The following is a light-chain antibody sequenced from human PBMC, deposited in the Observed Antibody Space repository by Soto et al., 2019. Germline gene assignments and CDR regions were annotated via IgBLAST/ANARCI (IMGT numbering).Light chain of an antibody. J-gene: IGKJ3*01. CDR2: GAS. V-gene: IGKV3-20*01. Sequence: EIVLTRSPVTLSLSPGERATLSCRASQSVSSSYLAWYQQKPGQAPRLLIYGASSRATGIPDRFSGSGSGTDFTLTISRLEPEDFAVYYCQQYGSSPITFGPGTKVDI. CDR1: QSVSSSY. CDR3: QQYGSSPIT.